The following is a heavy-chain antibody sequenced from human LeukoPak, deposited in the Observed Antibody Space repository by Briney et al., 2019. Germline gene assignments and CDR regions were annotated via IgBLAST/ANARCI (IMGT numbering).Heavy chain of an antibody. V-gene: IGHV3-7*01. J-gene: IGHJ4*02. CDR1: GFSFRDFW. D-gene: IGHD5/OR15-5a*01. Sequence: GGSLRLSCAASGFSFRDFWMTWVRRAPGKGLEWVANINQGGSVKYYVDSVKGRFTISRDDAESSLYVQMNSLRDEDTAVYYCARFGDSVWNLEYWGQGTLVTVSS. CDR2: INQGGSVK. CDR3: ARFGDSVWNLEY.